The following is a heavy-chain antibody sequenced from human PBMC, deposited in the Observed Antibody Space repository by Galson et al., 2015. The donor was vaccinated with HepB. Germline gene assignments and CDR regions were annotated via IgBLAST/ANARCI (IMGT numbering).Heavy chain of an antibody. V-gene: IGHV3-7*01. D-gene: IGHD4-17*01. J-gene: IGHJ4*02. CDR3: VRGRDYAFDY. Sequence: SLRLSCAASGFTFSTYWMNWVRQTPGKGLEWVANIKQDGSEKYYVASMKGRFTISRDNARNSLYLQMNSLRPEDTGVYYCVRGRDYAFDYWGQGTLVTVSS. CDR2: IKQDGSEK. CDR1: GFTFSTYW.